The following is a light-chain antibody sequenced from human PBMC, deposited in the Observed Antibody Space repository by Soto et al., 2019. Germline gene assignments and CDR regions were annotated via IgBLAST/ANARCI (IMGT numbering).Light chain of an antibody. J-gene: IGKJ4*01. V-gene: IGKV3-15*01. CDR3: QQSNNWPPLT. CDR1: QSVSSN. CDR2: GVS. Sequence: EIVMTQSPATLSVSPGESATLSCRASQSVSSNLAWHQQKPGQAPRLLIYGVSTRATGVPARFSGSGPETDFSLTISSLQIEDFALYYCQQSNNWPPLTFGGGTKVDIK.